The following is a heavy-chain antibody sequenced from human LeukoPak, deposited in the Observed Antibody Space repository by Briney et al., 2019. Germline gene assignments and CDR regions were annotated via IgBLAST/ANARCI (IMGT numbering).Heavy chain of an antibody. V-gene: IGHV4-34*01. D-gene: IGHD3-10*01. CDR3: ARGGSGTYYNWAGWFDP. J-gene: IGHJ5*02. CDR2: INHSGST. CDR1: GGSFSGYY. Sequence: LETLSLTCAVYGGSFSGYYWSWIRQPPGKGLEWIGEINHSGSTNYNPSLKSRVTISVDTSKNQFSLKLSSVTAADTAVYFCARGGSGTYYNWAGWFDPWGQGTLVTVSS.